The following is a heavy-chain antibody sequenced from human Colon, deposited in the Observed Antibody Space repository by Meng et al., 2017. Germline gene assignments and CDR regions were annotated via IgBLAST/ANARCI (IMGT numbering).Heavy chain of an antibody. D-gene: IGHD1-1*01. CDR3: ARERVATTAVDF. J-gene: IGHJ4*02. CDR2: IIPIFGKT. V-gene: IGHV1-69*01. CDR1: GVTFNNCA. Sequence: GQLVQAGAGVGRPGASGKLSCKASGVTFNNCAFNWVRQAPGQGLEWMGEIIPIFGKTNYAQKFQGRVTITAGGSTNTSFMELSSLISEDSAVYYCARERVATTAVDFWGLGTLVTVSS.